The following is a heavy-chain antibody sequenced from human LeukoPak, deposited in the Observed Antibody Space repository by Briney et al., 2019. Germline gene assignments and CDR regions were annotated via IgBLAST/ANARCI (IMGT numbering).Heavy chain of an antibody. CDR3: TSGTVPAALEALDI. Sequence: GGSLRLSCAASGFTFSDYYMSWIRQARGKGLEWVSYISSSGSTIYYADSVKGRFTISRDNAKNSLYLQMNSLRAEDTAVYYCTSGTVPAALEALDIWGQGTMVTVSS. D-gene: IGHD2-2*01. J-gene: IGHJ3*02. V-gene: IGHV3-11*01. CDR1: GFTFSDYY. CDR2: ISSSGSTI.